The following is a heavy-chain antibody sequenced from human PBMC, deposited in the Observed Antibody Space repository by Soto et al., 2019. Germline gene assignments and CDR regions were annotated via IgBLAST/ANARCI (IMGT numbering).Heavy chain of an antibody. CDR2: ISAYNGNT. D-gene: IGHD3-22*01. CDR3: ARHRFYYDSSGRRYYFEY. CDR1: GYTFTSYG. V-gene: IGHV1-18*01. Sequence: ASVKVSCKASGYTFTSYGISWVRQAPGQGLEWMGWISAYNGNTNYAQKLQGRVTMTTDTSTSTAYMELRSLRSDDTAVYYCARHRFYYDSSGRRYYFEYWGQGTLVTVSS. J-gene: IGHJ4*02.